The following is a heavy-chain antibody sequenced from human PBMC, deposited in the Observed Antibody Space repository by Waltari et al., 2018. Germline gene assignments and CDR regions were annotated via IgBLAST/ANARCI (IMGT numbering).Heavy chain of an antibody. CDR2: IYHSGST. Sequence: QVQLQESGPGLVKPSETLSLTCAVSGYSISSGYYWGWIRHPPGKGLEWIGSIYHSGSTYYNPSLKSRVTISRDNSKNTLYLQMNSLRAEDTAVYYCAREAGWGSGSYLNYWGQGTLVTVSS. D-gene: IGHD3-10*01. V-gene: IGHV4-38-2*02. J-gene: IGHJ4*02. CDR3: AREAGWGSGSYLNY. CDR1: GYSISSGYY.